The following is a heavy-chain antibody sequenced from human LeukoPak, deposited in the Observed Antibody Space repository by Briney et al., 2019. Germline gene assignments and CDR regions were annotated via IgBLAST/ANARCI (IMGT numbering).Heavy chain of an antibody. Sequence: ASVKVSCKASGYTFTSHDINWVRQATGQGLEWMGWMNPNSGNTGYAQKFQGRVTITRNTSISTAYMELSSLRSEDTAVYYCARASYSSSSLVEDYWGQGTLVTVSS. CDR2: MNPNSGNT. CDR1: GYTFTSHD. CDR3: ARASYSSSSLVEDY. D-gene: IGHD6-6*01. J-gene: IGHJ4*02. V-gene: IGHV1-8*03.